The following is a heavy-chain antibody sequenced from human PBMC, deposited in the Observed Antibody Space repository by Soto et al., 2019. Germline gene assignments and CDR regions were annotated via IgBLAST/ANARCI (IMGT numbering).Heavy chain of an antibody. J-gene: IGHJ4*02. CDR3: ARAGPYYYDSSGYYSLMGY. CDR2: INSDGSST. CDR1: GFTFRRNN. D-gene: IGHD3-22*01. Sequence: GGSLRLSCAASGFTFRRNNMNWVRQAPGKGLVWVSRINSDGSSTSYADSVKGRFTISRDNAKNTLYLQMNSLRAEDTAVYYCARAGPYYYDSSGYYSLMGYWGQGTLVTVSS. V-gene: IGHV3-74*01.